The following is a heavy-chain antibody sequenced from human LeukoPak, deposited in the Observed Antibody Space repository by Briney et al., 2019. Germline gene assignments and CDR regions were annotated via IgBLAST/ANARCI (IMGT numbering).Heavy chain of an antibody. Sequence: SETLSLTCTVSGGSISSSSYYWGWLRPPPGKGLEWIGSIYYSGSTYYHPSLKSRVTISVDTSKNQFSLKLSSVTAADTAVYCCARLQNSYDYDISGYYYYFDYWGQGTLVTVSS. V-gene: IGHV4-39*01. D-gene: IGHD3-22*01. CDR3: ARLQNSYDYDISGYYYYFDY. CDR2: IYYSGST. CDR1: GGSISSSSYY. J-gene: IGHJ4*02.